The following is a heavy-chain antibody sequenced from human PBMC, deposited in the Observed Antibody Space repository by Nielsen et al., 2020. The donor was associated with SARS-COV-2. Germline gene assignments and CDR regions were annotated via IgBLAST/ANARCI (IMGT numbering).Heavy chain of an antibody. CDR3: ARVVPAANGDFYYYYYYMDV. J-gene: IGHJ6*03. CDR1: GFTFSSYW. D-gene: IGHD2-2*01. V-gene: IGHV3-7*01. Sequence: GESLKISCAASGFTFSSYWMSWVRQAPGKGLEWVANIKQDGGEKYYVDSVKGRFTISRDNAKNTLYLQMNSLRAEDTAVYYCARVVPAANGDFYYYYYYMDVWGKGTTVTVSS. CDR2: IKQDGGEK.